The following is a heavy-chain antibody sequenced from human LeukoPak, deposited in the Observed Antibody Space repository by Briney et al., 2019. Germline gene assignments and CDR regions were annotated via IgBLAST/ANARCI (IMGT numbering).Heavy chain of an antibody. CDR1: GGSIRSSNW. D-gene: IGHD1-14*01. V-gene: IGHV4-4*02. Sequence: SETLSLTCAVSGGSIRSSNWWSWVRQPPGKGLEWIGEIYHSGSTNYNPSLKSRVTISVDKSKNQFSLKLSSVTAADTAVYYRATPPDSYGMDVWGQGTTVTVSS. CDR3: ATPPDSYGMDV. J-gene: IGHJ6*02. CDR2: IYHSGST.